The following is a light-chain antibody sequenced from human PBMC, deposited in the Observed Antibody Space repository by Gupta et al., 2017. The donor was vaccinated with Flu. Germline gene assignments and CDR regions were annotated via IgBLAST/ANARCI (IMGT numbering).Light chain of an antibody. CDR1: SSDVGGYNY. Sequence: SVTISCTGISSDVGGYNYVSWYQQPPGKAPKLMIYDVSKRPSGVPDRFSGSKSGNTASLTISGLQAEDEADYYCCSFAGSYTYVFGTGTKVTVI. J-gene: IGLJ1*01. CDR3: CSFAGSYTYV. CDR2: DVS. V-gene: IGLV2-11*01.